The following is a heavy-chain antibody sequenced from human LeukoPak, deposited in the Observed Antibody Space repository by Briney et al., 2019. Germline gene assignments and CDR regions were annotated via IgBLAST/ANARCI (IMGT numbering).Heavy chain of an antibody. D-gene: IGHD4-23*01. J-gene: IGHJ4*02. CDR3: ARDLQLTVTPLDTGDY. V-gene: IGHV1-2*02. Sequence: ASVKVSCKASGYTFTGYYMHWVRQAPGQGLEWMGWINPNSGGTNYAQKFQGRVTITADESTSTAYMELSSLRSEDTAVYYCARDLQLTVTPLDTGDYWGQGTLVTVSS. CDR2: INPNSGGT. CDR1: GYTFTGYY.